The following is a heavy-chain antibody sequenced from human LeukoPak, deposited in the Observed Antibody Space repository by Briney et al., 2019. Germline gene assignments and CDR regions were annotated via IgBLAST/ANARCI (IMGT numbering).Heavy chain of an antibody. J-gene: IGHJ6*03. CDR1: GGSISSYY. D-gene: IGHD1-26*01. V-gene: IGHV4-59*01. CDR2: IYYSGST. CDR3: ARGGQVGYYYYMDV. Sequence: PSETLSLTCTVSGGSISSYYWSWIRQPPGKGLEWIGYIYYSGSTNYNPSLKSRVTISVDTSKNQFSLKLSSVTAADTAVYYCARGGQVGYYYYMDVWGKGTTVTVSS.